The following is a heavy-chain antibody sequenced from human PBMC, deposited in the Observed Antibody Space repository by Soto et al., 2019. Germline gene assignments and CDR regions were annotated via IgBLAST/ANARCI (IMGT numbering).Heavy chain of an antibody. D-gene: IGHD2-2*01. CDR1: GGTFXXXA. Sequence: QVQLVQSGAEVKKPGSSXXVXXXASGGTFXXXAIXXVRQAPGQGLEWMGGIIPIFGTANYAQKFQGRVTITADESTSTAYMELSSLRSEDTAVYYCARHVPAXGYYYGMDVWGQGTTVTVSS. V-gene: IGHV1-69*12. CDR3: ARHVPAXGYYYGMDV. CDR2: IIPIFGTA. J-gene: IGHJ6*02.